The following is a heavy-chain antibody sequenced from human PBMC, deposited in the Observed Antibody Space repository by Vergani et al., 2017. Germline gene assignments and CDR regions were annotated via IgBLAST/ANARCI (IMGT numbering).Heavy chain of an antibody. D-gene: IGHD3-10*01. CDR2: ISGSGGST. Sequence: EVQLVESGGGLVKPGGSLRLSCAASGFTFSSYAMSWVRQAPGKGLEWVSAISGSGGSTYYADSVKGRFTISRDNSKNTLYLQMNSLRAEDTAVYYCAKAPGGSGSYYKGGFDYWGQGTLVTVSS. V-gene: IGHV3-23*04. CDR3: AKAPGGSGSYYKGGFDY. CDR1: GFTFSSYA. J-gene: IGHJ4*02.